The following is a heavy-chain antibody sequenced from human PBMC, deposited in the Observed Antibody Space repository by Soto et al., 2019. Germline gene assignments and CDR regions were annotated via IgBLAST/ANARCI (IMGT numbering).Heavy chain of an antibody. J-gene: IGHJ4*02. V-gene: IGHV1-69*13. Sequence: ASVKVSCKASGGTFSSYAISWVRQAPGQGLEWMGGIIPIFGTANYAQKFQGRVTITADESTSTAYMELSSLRSEDTAVYCCARRFPVFYYDSSGYSSYFDYWGQGTLVTVSS. CDR1: GGTFSSYA. CDR2: IIPIFGTA. D-gene: IGHD3-22*01. CDR3: ARRFPVFYYDSSGYSSYFDY.